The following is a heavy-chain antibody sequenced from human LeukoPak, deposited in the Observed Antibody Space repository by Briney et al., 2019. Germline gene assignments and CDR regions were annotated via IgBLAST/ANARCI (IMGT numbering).Heavy chain of an antibody. V-gene: IGHV3-48*03. CDR1: GGTLRTYE. D-gene: IGHD5-24*01. CDR2: MSRTADRI. CDR3: ATRLPFTGYKN. J-gene: IGHJ4*01. Sequence: GGSLRLSCTMFGGTLRTYEFNWVRQAPGKRPEWISYMSRTADRIDHADSVKGRFTMSRDNAKNSVYLQMNSLRVDDTAIYYCATRLPFTGYKNWGQGTLVTVSS.